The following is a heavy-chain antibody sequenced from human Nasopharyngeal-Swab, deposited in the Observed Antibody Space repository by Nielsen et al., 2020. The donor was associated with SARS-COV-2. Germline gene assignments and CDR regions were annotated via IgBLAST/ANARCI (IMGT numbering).Heavy chain of an antibody. CDR3: ARDGLRDGMDV. Sequence: GGSLRLSCAASGFTFSSYAMHWVRQAPGKGLEWVAVISYDGSNKYYADSVKGRFTISRDNSKNTLYLQMNSLRAEDTAVYYCARDGLRDGMDVWGQRTTVTVSS. CDR2: ISYDGSNK. CDR1: GFTFSSYA. J-gene: IGHJ6*02. V-gene: IGHV3-30*04.